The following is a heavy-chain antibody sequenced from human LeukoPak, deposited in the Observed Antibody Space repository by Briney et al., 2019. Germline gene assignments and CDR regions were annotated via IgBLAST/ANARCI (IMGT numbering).Heavy chain of an antibody. CDR2: INHSGSS. Sequence: SETLSLTCAIYGGSFSGYYWSWIRQPPGKGLEWIGEINHSGSSNYNPSLKSRVTISVDTSKNQVSLKLSSVTAADTAVYYCASQRWLLGLIDYWGQGTLVTVSS. J-gene: IGHJ4*02. V-gene: IGHV4-34*01. CDR1: GGSFSGYY. CDR3: ASQRWLLGLIDY. D-gene: IGHD3-22*01.